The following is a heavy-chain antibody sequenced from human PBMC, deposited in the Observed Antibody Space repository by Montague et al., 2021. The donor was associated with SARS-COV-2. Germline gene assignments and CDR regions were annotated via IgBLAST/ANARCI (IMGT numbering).Heavy chain of an antibody. CDR2: TYYRSQWYE. J-gene: IGHJ6*02. Sequence: AISGDSVSSKSAAWNWIRQSPSRGLEWLGRTYYRSQWYEDYAVSVKGRITIKSDTSKNQFSLHLESVSPDDTALYYCARGAYHDLYYYYHGMDVWGRGTTVSVSS. V-gene: IGHV6-1*01. CDR3: ARGAYHDLYYYYHGMDV. CDR1: GDSVSSKSAA. D-gene: IGHD2-2*01.